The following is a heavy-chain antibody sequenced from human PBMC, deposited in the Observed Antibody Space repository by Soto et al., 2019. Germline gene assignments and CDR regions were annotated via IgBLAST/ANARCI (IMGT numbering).Heavy chain of an antibody. CDR1: GGSISSSY. CDR3: ARDLGGWYKDYYFAMDV. V-gene: IGHV4-59*01. J-gene: IGHJ6*02. Sequence: SETLCLTCTVSGGSISSSYWSWIRQPPGKGLEWIGYIYYSGSTNYNPSLKSRVTISVDTSKNQFSLKLNSVTAADTAVYYCARDLGGWYKDYYFAMDVWGQGTTVTVS. D-gene: IGHD6-19*01. CDR2: IYYSGST.